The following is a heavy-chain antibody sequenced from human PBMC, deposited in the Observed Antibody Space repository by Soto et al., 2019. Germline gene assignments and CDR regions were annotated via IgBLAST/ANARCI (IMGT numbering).Heavy chain of an antibody. Sequence: QAQLVQSGAELKRPGASVKVSCKASGYTFTGHYIHWVRQAPGQGPEWMGWINPNSGATKCGQKFQDWVTLTRDTANSTVYMAATRLTADETAAECWASAGNGVCNTEGWPPYYGRAVWGQGTTVVVSP. CDR2: INPNSGAT. D-gene: IGHD2-8*01. J-gene: IGHJ6*01. V-gene: IGHV1-2*04. CDR1: GYTFTGHY. CDR3: ASAGNGVCNTEGWPPYYGRAV.